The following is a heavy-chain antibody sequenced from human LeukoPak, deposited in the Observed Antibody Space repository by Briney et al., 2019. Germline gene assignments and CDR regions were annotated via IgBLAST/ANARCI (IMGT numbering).Heavy chain of an antibody. Sequence: PVGSLRLSCEASGFSFSFFAMSWLRQAPGQGLEWVAVIWYDGSSKYYADSVKRRFTISRDNSKNTLYLQMNSLRAEDTAVYYCARKPGYSSGWYFFDYWGQGNLVTVSS. CDR3: ARKPGYSSGWYFFDY. V-gene: IGHV3-33*08. CDR1: GFSFSFFA. D-gene: IGHD6-19*01. J-gene: IGHJ4*02. CDR2: IWYDGSSK.